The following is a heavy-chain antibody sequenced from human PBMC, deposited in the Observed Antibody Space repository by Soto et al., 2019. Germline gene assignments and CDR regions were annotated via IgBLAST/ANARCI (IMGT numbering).Heavy chain of an antibody. CDR1: GGTLSDHG. CDR2: TIPVFHTA. Sequence: QVQLEQSGAEVKKPGSSVKVSCKASGGTLSDHGVAWLRQAPGQGLEWMGGTIPVFHTAKYAQKFQGRVTVTADKFTNIAYMELSSLRSEDTAFYFCARGVYGSGTYYTGPSAFDIWGQGTMVIVSS. V-gene: IGHV1-69*06. J-gene: IGHJ3*02. D-gene: IGHD3-10*01. CDR3: ARGVYGSGTYYTGPSAFDI.